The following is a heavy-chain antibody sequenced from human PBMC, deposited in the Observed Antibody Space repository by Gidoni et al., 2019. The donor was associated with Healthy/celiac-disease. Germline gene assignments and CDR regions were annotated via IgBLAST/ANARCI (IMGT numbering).Heavy chain of an antibody. Sequence: QVQLQQWGAGLLKPSETLSLTCAVYGGSFSGYYWSWIRQPPGKGLEWIGEINHSGSTNYNPSLKSRVTISVDTSKNQFSLKLSSVTAADTAVYYCARSIAARPRPVRFDYWGQGTLVTVSS. J-gene: IGHJ4*02. CDR1: GGSFSGYY. CDR2: INHSGST. D-gene: IGHD6-6*01. CDR3: ARSIAARPRPVRFDY. V-gene: IGHV4-34*01.